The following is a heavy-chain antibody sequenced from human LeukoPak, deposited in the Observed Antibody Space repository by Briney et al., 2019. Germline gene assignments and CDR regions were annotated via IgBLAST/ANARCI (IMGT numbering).Heavy chain of an antibody. CDR3: ARDGSAGAFDI. CDR1: GFTFSDYS. Sequence: PGGSLRLSCAASGFTFSDYSMSWLRQAPGKGLEWVSYISSSGSTIYYADSVQGRFTISRDNAKNSLYLQMNSLRAEDTAVYYCARDGSAGAFDIWGQGTMVTVSS. V-gene: IGHV3-11*04. CDR2: ISSSGSTI. J-gene: IGHJ3*02.